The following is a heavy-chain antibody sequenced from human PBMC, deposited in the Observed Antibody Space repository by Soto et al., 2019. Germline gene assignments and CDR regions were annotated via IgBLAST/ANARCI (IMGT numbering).Heavy chain of an antibody. Sequence: KSGPTLVNPTQTLTLTCTFSGFSLSTSGMCVSWIRQPPGKALEWLGRIDWDDDKYYSTSLKTRLTISKDTSKNQVVLTMTNMDPVDTDTYYRARIQVAGFDYWGQGTLVTVSS. CDR1: GFSLSTSGMC. V-gene: IGHV2-70*11. CDR2: IDWDDDK. D-gene: IGHD6-19*01. J-gene: IGHJ4*02. CDR3: ARIQVAGFDY.